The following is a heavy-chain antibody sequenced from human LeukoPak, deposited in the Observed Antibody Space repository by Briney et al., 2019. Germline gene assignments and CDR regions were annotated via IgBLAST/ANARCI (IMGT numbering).Heavy chain of an antibody. J-gene: IGHJ4*02. D-gene: IGHD3-22*01. V-gene: IGHV3-23*01. CDR3: AKGSYYDSSGSFYFDY. Sequence: GGSLRLSCVGSGFTFSSYAMSWVRQAPGKGLEWVASISGSGDNTYYADSVKGRFTISRDNSKNTLYVQMNSLGTEDTAAYYCAKGSYYDSSGSFYFDYWGQGTLVTVSS. CDR1: GFTFSSYA. CDR2: ISGSGDNT.